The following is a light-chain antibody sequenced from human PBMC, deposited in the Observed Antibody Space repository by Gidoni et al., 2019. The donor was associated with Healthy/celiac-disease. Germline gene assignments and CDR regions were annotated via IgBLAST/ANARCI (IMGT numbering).Light chain of an antibody. CDR3: QQYYSQRA. Sequence: DIQMTPSPSTLSASVGDRVTITCRARQFISTWLAWYQVKPGKAPKLLIFKASSLESGVPSRFSGSGSGTEFSLTISSLQSDDFATYYCQQYYSQRAFGQGTKVEIK. V-gene: IGKV1-5*03. CDR1: QFISTW. J-gene: IGKJ1*01. CDR2: KAS.